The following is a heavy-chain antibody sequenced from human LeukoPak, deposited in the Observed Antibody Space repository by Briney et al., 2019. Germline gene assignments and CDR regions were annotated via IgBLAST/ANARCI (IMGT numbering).Heavy chain of an antibody. D-gene: IGHD6-6*01. V-gene: IGHV4-59*01. CDR3: ARALAARPSYYYYYMDV. CDR2: IYYSGST. CDR1: GGSISSYY. J-gene: IGHJ6*03. Sequence: SETLSLTCTVSGGSISSYYWSWLRQPPGKGLEWIGYIYYSGSTNYNPSLTSRVTISVDTSKNQFSLKLSSVTAADTAVYYCARALAARPSYYYYYMDVWGKGTTVTVSS.